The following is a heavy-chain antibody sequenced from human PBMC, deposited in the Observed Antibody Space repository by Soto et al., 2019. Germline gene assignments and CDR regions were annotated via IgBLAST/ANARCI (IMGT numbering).Heavy chain of an antibody. CDR1: GFTFSSYA. CDR3: AKQRSATFYSPFDY. Sequence: GSLRLSCSASGFTFSSYAMSWVRQAPGKGLEWVSSIVGSGDTTYYADSVKGRFTISRDTSKNTLYLQMNSLRAEDTAVYYCAKQRSATFYSPFDYWGQGTPVTVSS. CDR2: IVGSGDTT. J-gene: IGHJ4*02. D-gene: IGHD2-21*01. V-gene: IGHV3-23*01.